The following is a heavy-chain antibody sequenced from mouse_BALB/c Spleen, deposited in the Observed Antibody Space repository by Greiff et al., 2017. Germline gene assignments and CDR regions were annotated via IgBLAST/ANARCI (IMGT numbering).Heavy chain of an antibody. CDR3: ASSMITEGYFDV. Sequence: EVMLVESGGGLVKPGGSLKLSCAASGFTFSSYAMSWVRQTPEKRLEWVASISSGGSTYYSDSVKGRLTISRDNARDIVYMQMSSLRTEDTAGYYCASSMITEGYFDVWGAGTTVTVSS. J-gene: IGHJ1*01. CDR1: GFTFSSYA. V-gene: IGHV5-6-5*01. D-gene: IGHD2-4*01. CDR2: ISSGGST.